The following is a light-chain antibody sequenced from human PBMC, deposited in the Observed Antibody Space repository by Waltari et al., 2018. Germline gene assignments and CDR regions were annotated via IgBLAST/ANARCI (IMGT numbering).Light chain of an antibody. CDR3: QQRSNWPPYT. J-gene: IGKJ2*01. V-gene: IGKV3-11*01. Sequence: ELVLTQSPATLSLSPGDRATLSCRPSQSVSSYLAWYQQKPGQAPRLLIDDASNRATGIPARFSGSGSGTDFTLTISSLEPEDFAVYYCQQRSNWPPYTFGQGTKLEIK. CDR1: QSVSSY. CDR2: DAS.